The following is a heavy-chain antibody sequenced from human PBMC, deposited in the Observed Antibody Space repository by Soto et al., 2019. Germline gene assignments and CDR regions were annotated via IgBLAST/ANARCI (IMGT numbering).Heavy chain of an antibody. Sequence: QVQLVQSGAEVKRPGASVKVSCQTSGYNFSTYYFNWVRQAAGQGPEWMGWLNPRNGQTGYVQKFRGRISMTRDTSIATVYLELSRLTSEDTAIYYCAREADTSMVDYWGQGTLVTVSS. J-gene: IGHJ4*02. CDR1: GYNFSTYY. CDR2: LNPRNGQT. V-gene: IGHV1-8*01. CDR3: AREADTSMVDY. D-gene: IGHD5-18*01.